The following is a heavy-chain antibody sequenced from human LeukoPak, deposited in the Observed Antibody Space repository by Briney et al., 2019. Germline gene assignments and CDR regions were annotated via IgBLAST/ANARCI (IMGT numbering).Heavy chain of an antibody. CDR3: ASTHCNSARCSGANWFDP. CDR1: GGSISSGDYY. CDR2: IYYSGST. J-gene: IGHJ5*02. Sequence: SETLSLTCTVSGGSISSGDYYWSWIRQPPGKGLEWIGYIYYSGSTFHYNPSLKSRVSISMDTSKNQFSLRLSSVTAADTAVYYCASTHCNSARCSGANWFDPWGQGTLVTVSS. V-gene: IGHV4-30-4*08. D-gene: IGHD2/OR15-2a*01.